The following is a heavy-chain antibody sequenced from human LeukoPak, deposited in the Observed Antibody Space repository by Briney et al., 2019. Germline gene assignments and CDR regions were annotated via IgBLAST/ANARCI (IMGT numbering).Heavy chain of an antibody. V-gene: IGHV1-18*04. Sequence: ASVKVSCKASGYTFTGYYMHWVRQAPGQGLEWMGWISAYNGNTNYAQKLQGRVTMTTDTSTSTAYMELRSLRSDDTAVYYCARVVRGVKINWFDPWGQGTLVTVSS. CDR3: ARVVRGVKINWFDP. D-gene: IGHD3-10*01. J-gene: IGHJ5*02. CDR2: ISAYNGNT. CDR1: GYTFTGYY.